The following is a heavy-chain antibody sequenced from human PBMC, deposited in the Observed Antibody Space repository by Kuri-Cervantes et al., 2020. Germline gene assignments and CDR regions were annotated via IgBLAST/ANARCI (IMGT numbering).Heavy chain of an antibody. CDR3: ARDRGSAYSFDI. D-gene: IGHD2-21*01. CDR2: INSDGSST. CDR1: GFTFSSYW. V-gene: IGHV3-74*01. Sequence: GESLKISCAASGFTFSSYWMHWVRQAPGKGLVWVSRINSDGSSTSYADSVKGRFTISRDNAKNTLYLQMNSLRAEDMAVYYCARDRGSAYSFDIWGQGTMVTVSS. J-gene: IGHJ3*02.